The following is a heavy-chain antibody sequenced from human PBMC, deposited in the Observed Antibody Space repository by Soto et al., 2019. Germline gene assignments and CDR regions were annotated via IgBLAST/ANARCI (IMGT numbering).Heavy chain of an antibody. CDR2: IGPESGAT. CDR1: GYTFTGHY. D-gene: IGHD1-26*01. Sequence: GASVKVSCKASGYTFTGHYIHWVRQAPEQGPEWMGEIGPESGATRYAQKFQGRVTMTMDTSISTVYMELNNLRPDDTAVYYCGRGRSGQIVVFYWGQGTPVTVPQ. CDR3: GRGRSGQIVVFY. V-gene: IGHV1-2*02. J-gene: IGHJ4*02.